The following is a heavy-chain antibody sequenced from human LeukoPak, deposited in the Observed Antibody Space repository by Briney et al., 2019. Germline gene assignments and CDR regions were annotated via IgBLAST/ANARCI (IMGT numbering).Heavy chain of an antibody. V-gene: IGHV3-30*18. CDR2: ISYDGSNK. Sequence: GRSLRLSCAASGFTFSSYGMHWVRQAPGKGLEWVAVISYDGSNKYYADSVKGRFTISRDNSKNTLYLQMNSLRAEDTAVYYCAKGKVGATKGVDYYYGMDVWGQGTTVTVSS. J-gene: IGHJ6*02. D-gene: IGHD1-26*01. CDR1: GFTFSSYG. CDR3: AKGKVGATKGVDYYYGMDV.